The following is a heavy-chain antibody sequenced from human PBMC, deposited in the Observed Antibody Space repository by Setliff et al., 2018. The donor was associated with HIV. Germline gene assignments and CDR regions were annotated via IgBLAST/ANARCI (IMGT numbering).Heavy chain of an antibody. CDR2: INPSGGSS. D-gene: IGHD3-3*01. Sequence: ASVKVSCKASGYTFTSYYMNWVRQAPGQGLEWMGIINPSGGSSTYAQKFQGSVAMTRDTSTSTVYMELSSLRSEDTAVYYCARDRVRITIFGANDASDIWGQGTMVTVSS. V-gene: IGHV1-46*01. CDR1: GYTFTSYY. CDR3: ARDRVRITIFGANDASDI. J-gene: IGHJ3*02.